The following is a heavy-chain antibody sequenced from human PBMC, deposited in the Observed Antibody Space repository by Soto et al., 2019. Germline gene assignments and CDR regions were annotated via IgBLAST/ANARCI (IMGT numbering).Heavy chain of an antibody. CDR3: ARDAPPDLRPFDY. J-gene: IGHJ4*02. V-gene: IGHV1-69*13. D-gene: IGHD4-17*01. CDR2: IIPIFGTA. CDR1: GGTFSSYA. Sequence: SVKVSCKASGGTFSSYAISWVRQAPGQGLEWMGGIIPIFGTANYAQKFQGRVTITADESTSTAYMELSSLRSEDTAVYYCARDAPPDLRPFDYWGQGTLVTVSS.